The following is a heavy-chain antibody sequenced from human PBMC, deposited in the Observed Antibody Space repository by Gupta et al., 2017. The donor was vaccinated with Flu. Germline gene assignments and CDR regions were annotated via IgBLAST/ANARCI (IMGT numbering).Heavy chain of an antibody. V-gene: IGHV3-23*01. J-gene: IGHJ4*02. CDR2: ISGSGIST. CDR3: AKSTLTPSPVGGG. Sequence: SQDPGKGREWGAEISGSGISTNYAVSVKGRFTNSKDNSKNTLYLKMNILRADDTAIYFCAKSTLTPSPVGGGWGQGTLGTVSS. D-gene: IGHD3-16*01.